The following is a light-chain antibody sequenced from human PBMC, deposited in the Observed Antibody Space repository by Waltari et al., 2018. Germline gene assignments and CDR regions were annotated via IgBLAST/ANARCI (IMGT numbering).Light chain of an antibody. CDR2: GNS. J-gene: IGLJ2*01. CDR3: QSYDSSLSGVV. CDR1: SSNIGAGYD. V-gene: IGLV1-40*01. Sequence: QSALTQPPSVSGAPGQGVTISCTGSSSNIGAGYDVHWYQQLPGTAPKLLIYGNSNRPSGVPDRFSGSKSGTSASLAITGLQAEDEADYYCQSYDSSLSGVVFGGGTKLT.